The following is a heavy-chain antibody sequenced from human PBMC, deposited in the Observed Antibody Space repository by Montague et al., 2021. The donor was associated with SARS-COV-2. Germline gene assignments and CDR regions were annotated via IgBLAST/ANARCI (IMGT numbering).Heavy chain of an antibody. Sequence: SETLSLTCTVSGGSISSYYWSWIRRPPGKGPEWIGYIYYSGSTNYNPSLKSRVTISVDTSKNQFSLKLSSVTAADTAVYYCARGSGWMGNAFDIWGQGTMVTVSS. V-gene: IGHV4-59*01. CDR2: IYYSGST. CDR1: GGSISSYY. CDR3: ARGSGWMGNAFDI. D-gene: IGHD6-19*01. J-gene: IGHJ3*02.